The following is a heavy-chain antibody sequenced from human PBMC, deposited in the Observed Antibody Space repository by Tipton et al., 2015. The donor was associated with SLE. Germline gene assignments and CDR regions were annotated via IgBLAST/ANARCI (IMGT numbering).Heavy chain of an antibody. CDR1: GGRIRNSPYY. V-gene: IGHV4-39*07. J-gene: IGHJ5*02. CDR2: IYSSGST. CDR3: AKGGEVYAVPHWFDP. Sequence: TLSLTCHVAGGRIRNSPYYWAWIRQPRGKRLEWIGSIYSSGSTNYSPSLKSRVTISVDTSKNQFSLKLSSVTAADTAVYYCAKGGEVYAVPHWFDPWGQGTLVTVSS. D-gene: IGHD2-8*01.